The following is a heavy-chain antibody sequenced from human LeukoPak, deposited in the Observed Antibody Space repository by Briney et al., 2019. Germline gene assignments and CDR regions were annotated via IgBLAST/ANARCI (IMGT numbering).Heavy chain of an antibody. Sequence: GGSLRLSCAASGFTFSSYSMNWVRQAPGKGLEWVSSISSSSSYIYYADSVKGRFTISRDNAKNSLYLQMNSLRAEDTAVYYCARDRSGYNSGFYYFDYWGQGTLVTVSS. CDR2: ISSSSSYI. CDR1: GFTFSSYS. V-gene: IGHV3-21*01. CDR3: ARDRSGYNSGFYYFDY. J-gene: IGHJ4*02. D-gene: IGHD5-12*01.